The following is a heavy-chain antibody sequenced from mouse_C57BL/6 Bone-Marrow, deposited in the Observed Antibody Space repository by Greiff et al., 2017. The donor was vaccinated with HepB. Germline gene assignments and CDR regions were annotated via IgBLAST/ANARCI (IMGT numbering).Heavy chain of an antibody. CDR1: GFNIKDYY. CDR2: IDPEDGDT. J-gene: IGHJ2*01. D-gene: IGHD1-1*01. Sequence: VQLKQSGAELVRPGASVKLSCTASGFNIKDYYMHWVKQRPEQGLEWIGRIDPEDGDTEYAPKFQGKATMTADTSSNTAYLQLSSLTSEDTAVYYCTTLYYGSSYVWGYWGQGTTLTVSS. V-gene: IGHV14-1*01. CDR3: TTLYYGSSYVWGY.